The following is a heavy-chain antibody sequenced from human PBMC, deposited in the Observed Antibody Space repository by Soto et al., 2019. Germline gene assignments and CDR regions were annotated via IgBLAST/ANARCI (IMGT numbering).Heavy chain of an antibody. D-gene: IGHD3-3*01. Sequence: PGGSLRLSCAASGFTFSSYAMSWVRQAPGKGLEWVSAISGSGGSTYCADSVKGRFTISRDNSKNTLYLQMNSLRAEDTAVYYCAKEPPSKIFGVVIPSEAFDYWGQGTLVTVSS. CDR1: GFTFSSYA. CDR3: AKEPPSKIFGVVIPSEAFDY. CDR2: ISGSGGST. V-gene: IGHV3-23*01. J-gene: IGHJ4*02.